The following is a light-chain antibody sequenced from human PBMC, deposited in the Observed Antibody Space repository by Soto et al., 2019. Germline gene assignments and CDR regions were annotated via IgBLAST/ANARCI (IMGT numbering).Light chain of an antibody. V-gene: IGKV1-5*03. CDR2: KA. J-gene: IGKJ1*01. Sequence: DIQMTQSPSTLSASVGDRVTITCRASQGVNGWLAWYQQKPGKAPYLLIYKATLERGVTSRFSGSGSGTEFSLTISSLQPDDVATYYCQQYDDYPWTFGQGTRVEIK. CDR1: QGVNGW. CDR3: QQYDDYPWT.